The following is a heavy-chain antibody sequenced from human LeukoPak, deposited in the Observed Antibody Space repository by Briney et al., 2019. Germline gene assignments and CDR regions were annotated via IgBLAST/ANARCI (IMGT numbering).Heavy chain of an antibody. D-gene: IGHD3-22*01. V-gene: IGHV1-18*01. CDR3: VTYYYDSSSYPLLGNY. J-gene: IGHJ4*02. CDR1: GYTFTSYG. CDR2: ISAYNGNT. Sequence: APVKVSCKASGYTFTSYGISWARQAPGQGLEWMGWISAYNGNTNYAQKLQGRVTMTTDTSTSTAYMELRSLRSDDTAVYYCVTYYYDSSSYPLLGNYWGQGTLVTVSS.